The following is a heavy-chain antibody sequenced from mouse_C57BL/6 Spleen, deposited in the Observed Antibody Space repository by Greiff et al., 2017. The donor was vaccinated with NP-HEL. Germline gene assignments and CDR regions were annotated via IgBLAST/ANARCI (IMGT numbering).Heavy chain of an antibody. V-gene: IGHV1-22*01. CDR2: INPNNGGT. J-gene: IGHJ2*01. CDR1: GYTFTDYN. Sequence: VQLKESGPELVKPGASVKMSCKASGYTFTDYNMHWVKQSHGKSLEWIGYINPNNGGTSYNQKFKGKATLTVNKSSSTAYMELRSLTSEDSAVYYCARLYYYGSSYVSYYFDYWGQGTTLTVSS. CDR3: ARLYYYGSSYVSYYFDY. D-gene: IGHD1-1*01.